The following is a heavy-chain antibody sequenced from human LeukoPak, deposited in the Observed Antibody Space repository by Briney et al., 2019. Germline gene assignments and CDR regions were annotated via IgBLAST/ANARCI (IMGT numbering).Heavy chain of an antibody. V-gene: IGHV3-23*01. CDR2: ISGSGGST. Sequence: GGSLRLSCAASGITFSSYAMSWVRQAPGKGLEWVSAISGSGGSTYYADSVKGRFTISRDNSKNTLYLQMNSLRAEDTAVYYCAKDLAYGSSFNYFDYWGQGTLVTVSS. CDR3: AKDLAYGSSFNYFDY. D-gene: IGHD3-10*01. CDR1: GITFSSYA. J-gene: IGHJ4*02.